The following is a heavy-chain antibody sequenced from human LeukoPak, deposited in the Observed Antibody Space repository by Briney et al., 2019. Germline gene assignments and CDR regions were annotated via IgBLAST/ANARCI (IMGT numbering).Heavy chain of an antibody. CDR2: ISAYNGNT. Sequence: ASVKVSCKASGYTFTSYGISWVRQAPGQGLEWMGWISAYNGNTNYAQKLQGRVTMTTDTSTSTAYMELRSLRSDDTAVYYCARAESSYYYGSGVDYWGQGTLVTASS. CDR3: ARAESSYYYGSGVDY. V-gene: IGHV1-18*01. J-gene: IGHJ4*02. CDR1: GYTFTSYG. D-gene: IGHD3-10*01.